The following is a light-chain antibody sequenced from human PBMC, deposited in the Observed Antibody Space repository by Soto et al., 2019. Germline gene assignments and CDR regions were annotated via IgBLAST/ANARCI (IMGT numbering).Light chain of an antibody. V-gene: IGLV1-44*01. J-gene: IGLJ1*01. CDR2: NSN. Sequence: QSVLTQPPSASGTPGQRVTISCSGSCSNIGSNSLRWYQQLPGTAPKLLIYNSNQRPSGVPDRFSGSKSGTSASLAISGLQSEDEADYYCATWDDSLNGQVFGTGTKVTVL. CDR1: CSNIGSNS. CDR3: ATWDDSLNGQV.